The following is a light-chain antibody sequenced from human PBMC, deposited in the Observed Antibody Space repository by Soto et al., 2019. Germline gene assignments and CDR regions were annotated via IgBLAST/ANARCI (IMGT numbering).Light chain of an antibody. Sequence: QSVLTQPPSASGTPGQRVTISCSGSDSNIGRNTVNWYQHLPGTAPKLVIFSHNKRPSGVPDRFSGSTSGTSASLAISDLQSEDEAYYYCSSGDESRTGVVFGGGTKLTVL. CDR2: SHN. J-gene: IGLJ3*02. V-gene: IGLV1-44*01. CDR3: SSGDESRTGVV. CDR1: DSNIGRNT.